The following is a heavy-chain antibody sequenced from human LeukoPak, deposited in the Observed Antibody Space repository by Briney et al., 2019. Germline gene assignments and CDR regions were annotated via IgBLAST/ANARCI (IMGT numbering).Heavy chain of an antibody. J-gene: IGHJ6*02. CDR1: GFTVSSNY. CDR2: IYSGGST. V-gene: IGHV3-53*01. D-gene: IGHD3-10*01. Sequence: GGSLRLSCAASGFTVSSNYMSWVRQAPGKGLEWVSVIYSGGSTYYADSVKGRFTISRDNSKNTLYLQMNSLRAEDTAVFYCARDGLYYYGSGMDVWGQGTTVTVSS. CDR3: ARDGLYYYGSGMDV.